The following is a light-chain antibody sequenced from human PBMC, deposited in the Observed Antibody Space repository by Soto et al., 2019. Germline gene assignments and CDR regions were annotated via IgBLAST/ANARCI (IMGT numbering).Light chain of an antibody. J-gene: IGKJ1*01. V-gene: IGKV1-12*01. Sequence: DIPMTQSPSSVSASVGDRVTITCRASQGISSWLAWYQHKPGKAPKLLIYAASSLQSGVPSRFSGSGSGTEFTLTISILQPEDFATYYCQQANTFPWTFGQGTMVEIK. CDR3: QQANTFPWT. CDR1: QGISSW. CDR2: AAS.